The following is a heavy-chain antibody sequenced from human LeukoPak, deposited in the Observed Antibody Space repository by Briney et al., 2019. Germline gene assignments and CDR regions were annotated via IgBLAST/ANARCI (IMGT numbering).Heavy chain of an antibody. CDR2: INVDNGDT. D-gene: IGHD3-10*01. CDR1: GYTFNYFA. Sequence: GASVKVSCKASGYTFNYFAMHWVRQAPGQSLEWMGRINVDNGDTLYSQKFQGRVTITRNTSASTVYMELNGLRSEDTAIYYCARDGSGSQGVNWFDPWGQGTLVTVSS. J-gene: IGHJ5*02. CDR3: ARDGSGSQGVNWFDP. V-gene: IGHV1-3*01.